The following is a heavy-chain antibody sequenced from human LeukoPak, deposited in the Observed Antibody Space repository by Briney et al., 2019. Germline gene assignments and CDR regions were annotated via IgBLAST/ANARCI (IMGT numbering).Heavy chain of an antibody. CDR1: GGSISSSSYY. D-gene: IGHD3-22*01. J-gene: IGHJ5*02. V-gene: IGHV3-11*04. Sequence: LSLTCTVSGGSISSSSYYWGWIRQPPGKGLEWVSYISSSGSTIYYADSVKGRFTISRDNAKNSLYLQMNSLRAEDTAVYYCARGSGYYPSWFDPWGQGTLVTVSS. CDR3: ARGSGYYPSWFDP. CDR2: ISSSGSTI.